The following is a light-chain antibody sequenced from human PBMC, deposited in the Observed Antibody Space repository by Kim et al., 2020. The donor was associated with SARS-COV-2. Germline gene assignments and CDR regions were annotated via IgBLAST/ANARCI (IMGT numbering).Light chain of an antibody. CDR2: AAA. Sequence: PGEGTGLSCTAGQGIGISLGRYHHKLGQAPRLLIYAAAIRAAGIPDRFSGGGSVTDLKLSINSLEPEGFAIYYCQQRNNRPAAVTFGGGTKVDIK. CDR3: QQRNNRPAAVT. J-gene: IGKJ4*01. V-gene: IGKV3-11*01. CDR1: QGIGIS.